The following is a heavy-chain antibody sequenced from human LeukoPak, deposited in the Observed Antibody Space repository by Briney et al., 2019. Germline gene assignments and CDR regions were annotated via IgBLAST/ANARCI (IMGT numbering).Heavy chain of an antibody. Sequence: QSGGSLRLSCAASGFTFSRLWMLWVRQAPGKGLEWVAHITEDGSEKYYVGSTKGRFTISRDNAKDTLYLQMNSLRAEDTAVYYCATLNYYQERGPSAFDIWGQGTMVTASS. D-gene: IGHD3-10*01. CDR1: GFTFSRLW. CDR3: ATLNYYQERGPSAFDI. V-gene: IGHV3-7*01. CDR2: ITEDGSEK. J-gene: IGHJ3*02.